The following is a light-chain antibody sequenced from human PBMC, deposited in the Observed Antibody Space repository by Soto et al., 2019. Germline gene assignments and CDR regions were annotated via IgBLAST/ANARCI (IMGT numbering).Light chain of an antibody. J-gene: IGLJ3*02. V-gene: IGLV9-49*01. Sequence: QSVLTQPPSASASLGASVTLTCTLRSAYSNYKVDWYQQRPGKGPRFVMGGGTGGMVGSKGDGIPDRFSVLGSGLNRYLTIKNIQEDDESDYHCGADHGRVSNVVSKGVFGGGTKLTVL. CDR3: GADHGRVSNVVSKGV. CDR2: GGTGGMVG. CDR1: SAYSNYK.